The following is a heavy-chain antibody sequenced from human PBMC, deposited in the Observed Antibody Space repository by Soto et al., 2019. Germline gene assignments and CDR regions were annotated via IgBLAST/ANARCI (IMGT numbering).Heavy chain of an antibody. J-gene: IGHJ4*02. CDR1: GFSFTTSGVG. CDR3: SHKRLGTNWSGDY. Sequence: QITLKESGPSQVKPTQTLTLTCTFSGFSFTTSGVGVGWIRQPPGKALEWLAVIYWDDDKRYSPSLYSRLTITRYTSKQQVVLTMTDMSPADTATYYCSHKRLGTNWSGDYWGQGTLVTVSS. V-gene: IGHV2-5*02. CDR2: IYWDDDK.